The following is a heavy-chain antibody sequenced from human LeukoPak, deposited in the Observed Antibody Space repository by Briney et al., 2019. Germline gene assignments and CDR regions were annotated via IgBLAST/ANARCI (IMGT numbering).Heavy chain of an antibody. CDR1: GFILSSYA. V-gene: IGHV3-30*04. J-gene: IGHJ6*04. CDR3: ARDRDRDIIGDGMDV. Sequence: GRSLRLSCAASGFILSSYAMYWVRQAPGKGLEGVAVISYDGTNKYYADSVKGRFTISRDNSKNTGYLQMNSLRAEDTAVYYCARDRDRDIIGDGMDVWGKGTTVTVSS. D-gene: IGHD2-15*01. CDR2: ISYDGTNK.